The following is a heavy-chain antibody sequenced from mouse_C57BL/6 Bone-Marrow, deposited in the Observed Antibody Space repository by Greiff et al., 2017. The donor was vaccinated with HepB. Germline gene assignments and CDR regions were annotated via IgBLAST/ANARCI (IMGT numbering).Heavy chain of an antibody. CDR1: GYTFTSYW. D-gene: IGHD2-4*01. Sequence: QVQLQQPGAELVKPGASVKLSRKASGYTFTSYWMHWVKQRPGQGLEWIGMIHPNSGSTNYNEKFKSKATLTVDKSSSTAYMQLSSLTSEDSAVYYCARVGLRNAMDYWGQGTSVTVSS. V-gene: IGHV1-64*01. J-gene: IGHJ4*01. CDR2: IHPNSGST. CDR3: ARVGLRNAMDY.